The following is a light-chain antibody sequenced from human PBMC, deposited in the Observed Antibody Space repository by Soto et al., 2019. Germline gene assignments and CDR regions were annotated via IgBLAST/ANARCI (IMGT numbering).Light chain of an antibody. CDR1: QSVNSY. J-gene: IGKJ1*01. CDR2: DSS. V-gene: IGKV3-11*01. Sequence: EIVLTQSPATLSLSPGDRATLSCRASQSVNSYLAWYQQKPGQAPRLLIYDSSNRATGIPARFSGSGSGTDFTLTISSLEPEDFADYYCGLRPFGQGTKVDIK. CDR3: GLRP.